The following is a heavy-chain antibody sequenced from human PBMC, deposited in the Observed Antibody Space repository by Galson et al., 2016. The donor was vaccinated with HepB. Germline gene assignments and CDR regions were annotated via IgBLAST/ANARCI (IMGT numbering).Heavy chain of an antibody. D-gene: IGHD5-12*01. CDR2: IKSKAGGEAT. Sequence: SLRLSCAASGFTFINGWMSWARQAPGKGLEWVGRIKSKAGGEATDYAAPVQGGFIISSDDSKNTVYLQMNSLKTEDTAVYYCISTRGYRGYDCGHWGQGTLVTVSS. CDR3: ISTRGYRGYDCGH. CDR1: GFTFINGW. J-gene: IGHJ4*02. V-gene: IGHV3-15*01.